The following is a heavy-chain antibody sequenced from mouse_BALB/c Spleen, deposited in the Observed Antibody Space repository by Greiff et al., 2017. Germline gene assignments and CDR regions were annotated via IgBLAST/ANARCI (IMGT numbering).Heavy chain of an antibody. V-gene: IGHV1-85*01. CDR1: GYTFTSYD. CDR3: AKGGYDYDPFAY. J-gene: IGHJ3*01. Sequence: QVQLQQSGAELVKPGASVKLSCKASGYTFTSYDINWVRQRPEQGLEWIGWIFPGDGSTKYNEKFKGKATLTTDKSSNTAYLQLSSLTSEDTAVYYCAKGGYDYDPFAYWGQGTLVTVSA. D-gene: IGHD2-4*01. CDR2: IFPGDGST.